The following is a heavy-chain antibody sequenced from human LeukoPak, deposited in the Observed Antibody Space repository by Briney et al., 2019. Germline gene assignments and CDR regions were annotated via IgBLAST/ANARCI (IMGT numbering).Heavy chain of an antibody. V-gene: IGHV3-48*03. CDR3: ASETEIGNYDAFDI. J-gene: IGHJ3*02. CDR1: GFTFSSYE. D-gene: IGHD1-7*01. Sequence: GGSLRLSCAASGFTFSSYEMNWVRQAPGKGLEWVSYISNSGTAIYYADSVKGRFTISRDNAKSSLYLQMNSLRAEDTAVYYCASETEIGNYDAFDIWGQGTMVTVSS. CDR2: ISNSGTAI.